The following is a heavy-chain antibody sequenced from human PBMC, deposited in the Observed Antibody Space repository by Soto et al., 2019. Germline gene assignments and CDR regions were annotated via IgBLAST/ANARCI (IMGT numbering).Heavy chain of an antibody. D-gene: IGHD1-1*01. CDR3: ARLRNDRIDY. J-gene: IGHJ4*02. Sequence: SETLCLTCTVSGGTISSYYWSWIRQPPGKGLEWIGYIYYSGSTNYNPSLKSRVTISVDTSKNQFSLKLSSVTAADTAVYYCARLRNDRIDYWGQGTLVTVSS. CDR1: GGTISSYY. CDR2: IYYSGST. V-gene: IGHV4-59*08.